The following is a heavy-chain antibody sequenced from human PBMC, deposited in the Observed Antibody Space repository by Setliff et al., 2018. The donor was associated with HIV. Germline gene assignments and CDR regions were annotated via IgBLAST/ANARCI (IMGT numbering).Heavy chain of an antibody. V-gene: IGHV4-34*01. CDR1: GGSFSGYY. Sequence: PSETLSLTCAVYGGSFSGYYWGWIRQPPGKGLEWIGSIYHNGITYYNPSLKSRVTISVDTSQNQFSLKLSSVTAADTAVYYCAGEAWTSYRSSSGYYYYYMDVWGKGTTVTVSS. CDR3: AGEAWTSYRSSSGYYYYYMDV. CDR2: IYHNGIT. J-gene: IGHJ6*03. D-gene: IGHD6-6*01.